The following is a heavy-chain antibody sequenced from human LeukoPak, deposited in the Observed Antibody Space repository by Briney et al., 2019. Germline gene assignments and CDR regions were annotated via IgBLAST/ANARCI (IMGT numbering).Heavy chain of an antibody. Sequence: ASVKVSCKTSGYTFTGYYMHWVRQAPGQGLEWMGWIDPNSGGTNYAQKFQGRVTMTRDTSISTAYMELSGLRSDDTAVYYCARGRYSGYDYVYWGQGTLVTVSS. CDR3: ARGRYSGYDYVY. D-gene: IGHD5-12*01. V-gene: IGHV1-2*02. CDR1: GYTFTGYY. J-gene: IGHJ4*02. CDR2: IDPNSGGT.